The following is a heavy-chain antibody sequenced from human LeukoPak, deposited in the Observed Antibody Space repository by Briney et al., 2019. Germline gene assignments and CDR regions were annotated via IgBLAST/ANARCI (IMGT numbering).Heavy chain of an antibody. CDR2: IYSSGST. CDR1: GGSISSYY. D-gene: IGHD3-10*01. V-gene: IGHV4-59*01. J-gene: IGHJ6*03. Sequence: SETLSLTCTVSGGSISSYYWSWIRQPPGKGLEWIGYIYSSGSTNYNPSLKSRVTMSVDTSKNQFSLKVSSVTAADTAVYYCARVFDSGSQAYFYYMDVWGKGTTVTIFS. CDR3: ARVFDSGSQAYFYYMDV.